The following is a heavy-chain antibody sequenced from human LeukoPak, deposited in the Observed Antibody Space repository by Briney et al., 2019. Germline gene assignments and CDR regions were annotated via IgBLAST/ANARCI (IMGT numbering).Heavy chain of an antibody. Sequence: SETLSLTCTVSGDSISTYYWSWIRQPPGKGLEWIGYIYYSGITNYNPSLKSRVTISVDTSKKQISLKLSSVTAADTAVYYCATVEAFDIWGQGTMVTVSS. J-gene: IGHJ3*02. CDR3: ATVEAFDI. V-gene: IGHV4-59*08. D-gene: IGHD4-11*01. CDR1: GDSISTYY. CDR2: IYYSGIT.